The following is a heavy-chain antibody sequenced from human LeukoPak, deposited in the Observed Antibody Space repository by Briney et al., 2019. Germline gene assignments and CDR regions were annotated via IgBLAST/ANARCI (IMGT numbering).Heavy chain of an antibody. D-gene: IGHD2-2*01. V-gene: IGHV4-39*01. CDR3: ATHSLPSPYCYFAL. CDR2: VYYSGST. Sequence: SETLSPTCAVSGGSLSSSRYYWGWIRQPPGKGLEWIGSVYYSGSTYYNPSLKSRVTVSVDTSRNHFSLKLTSVTAAHTSVYYCATHSLPSPYCYFALWGRGTLVTVSS. CDR1: GGSLSSSRYY. J-gene: IGHJ2*01.